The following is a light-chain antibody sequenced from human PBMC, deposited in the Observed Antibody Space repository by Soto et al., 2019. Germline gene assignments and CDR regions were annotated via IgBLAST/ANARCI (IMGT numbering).Light chain of an antibody. CDR2: SNN. CDR3: AAWDDRMNAYV. CDR1: SSNVGINT. V-gene: IGLV1-44*01. Sequence: QSVLTQPPSASETPGQRVTISCSGSSSNVGINTVDWYQQLPGAAPKLLIYSNNKRPSGVPDRFSGSKSGTSASLAISGLQSEDDGDYYCAAWDDRMNAYVFGTGTKV. J-gene: IGLJ1*01.